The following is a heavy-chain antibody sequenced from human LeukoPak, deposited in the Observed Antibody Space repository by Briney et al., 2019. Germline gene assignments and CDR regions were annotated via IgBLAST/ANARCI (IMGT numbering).Heavy chain of an antibody. J-gene: IGHJ4*02. Sequence: GGSLRLSCVASGFTFSRYSMNWLRQAPGKGLEWVSYISSSSSTIHYTDSVKGRFTISRDNAKNSLYLQMNSLRAEDTAVYYCAREQVVVAATFDYFDYWGQGTLVTVSS. CDR2: ISSSSSTI. V-gene: IGHV3-48*04. CDR3: AREQVVVAATFDYFDY. D-gene: IGHD2-15*01. CDR1: GFTFSRYS.